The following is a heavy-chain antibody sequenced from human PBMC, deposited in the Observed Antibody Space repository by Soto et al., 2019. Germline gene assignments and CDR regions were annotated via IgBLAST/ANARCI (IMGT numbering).Heavy chain of an antibody. J-gene: IGHJ5*02. D-gene: IGHD4-17*01. CDR3: AKDVVNGVYESGVDP. CDR2: ISYDGSNK. Sequence: QVQLVESGGGVVQPGRSLRLSCAASGFTFSSYGMHWVRQAPGKGLEWVAVISYDGSNKYYADSVKGRFTISRDNSKNTLYLQMNSLRAEDTAVYYCAKDVVNGVYESGVDPWGQGNLVTVSS. CDR1: GFTFSSYG. V-gene: IGHV3-30*18.